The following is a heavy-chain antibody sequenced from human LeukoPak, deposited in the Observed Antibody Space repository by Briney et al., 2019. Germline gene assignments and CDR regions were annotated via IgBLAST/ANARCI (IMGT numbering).Heavy chain of an antibody. J-gene: IGHJ4*02. Sequence: PSETLSLTCTVPGGSISSGDYYWRWIRQPPGKGLEWIGYIYYSESTYYNPSLKSRITISVDTSKNQFSLKLSSVTAADTAVYYCARDEDTAINYWGQGTLVTVSS. D-gene: IGHD5-18*01. CDR1: GGSISSGDYY. CDR3: ARDEDTAINY. V-gene: IGHV4-30-4*08. CDR2: IYYSEST.